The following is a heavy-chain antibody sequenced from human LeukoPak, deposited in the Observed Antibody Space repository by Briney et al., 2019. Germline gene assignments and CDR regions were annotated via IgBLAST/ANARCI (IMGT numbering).Heavy chain of an antibody. D-gene: IGHD4-17*01. V-gene: IGHV3-23*01. CDR2: ISGSGGST. CDR3: AKDLLSTVTTGYFDY. J-gene: IGHJ4*02. CDR1: GFTFRSYA. Sequence: GGSLRLSCAASGFTFRSYAMSWVRQAPGKGLEWVSAISGSGGSTYYADSVKGRFTISRDNSKKTLYLQMNSLRAEDTAVYYCAKDLLSTVTTGYFDYWGQGPLVTVSS.